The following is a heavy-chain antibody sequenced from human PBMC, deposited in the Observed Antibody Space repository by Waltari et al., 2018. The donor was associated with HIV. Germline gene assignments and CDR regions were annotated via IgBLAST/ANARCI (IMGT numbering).Heavy chain of an antibody. Sequence: QLYESGPGLVQPSETLSVTCTVSGGSFNSPDFYWAWIRQSPGKNLEWLGHISYSGNTHLHSVSQSRLTISVDKSKKQFSRKMDSLTAADTAVFFCARVSCDTRGSDTSFYCDSWGEGTLVTVSP. CDR1: GGSFNSPDFY. V-gene: IGHV4-30-4*08. CDR2: ISYSGNT. D-gene: IGHD2-15*01. J-gene: IGHJ4*01. CDR3: ARVSCDTRGSDTSFYCDS.